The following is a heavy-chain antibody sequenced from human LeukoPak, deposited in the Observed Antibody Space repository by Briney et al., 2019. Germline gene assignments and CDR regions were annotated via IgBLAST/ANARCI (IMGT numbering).Heavy chain of an antibody. CDR3: GRWGIEAAIDY. J-gene: IGHJ4*02. CDR1: GFTFSPYW. V-gene: IGHV3-7*01. Sequence: GGSLRLSCATSGFTFSPYWMNWVREAPGKGLEWVANVNPDGSETYYLESVKGRFTISRHNVKTSLYLLMNSLRAEDTAVYYCGRWGIEAAIDYWGQRTLVTVSS. CDR2: VNPDGSET. D-gene: IGHD2-2*01.